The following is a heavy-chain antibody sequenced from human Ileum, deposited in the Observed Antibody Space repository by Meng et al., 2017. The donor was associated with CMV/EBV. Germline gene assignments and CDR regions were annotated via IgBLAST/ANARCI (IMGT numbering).Heavy chain of an antibody. V-gene: IGHV3-74*01. CDR2: IRSDGGFA. D-gene: IGHD3-9*01. J-gene: IGHJ4*02. CDR1: GFILTGYW. Sequence: GESLKISCVGSGFILTGYWMHWVRQTPGRGLESLSCIRSDGGFADYADSVKGRFIISRDNAKNTLYLQMDSLRADDTAVYYCARGTIDWKGVDYWGQGTSVTVSS. CDR3: ARGTIDWKGVDY.